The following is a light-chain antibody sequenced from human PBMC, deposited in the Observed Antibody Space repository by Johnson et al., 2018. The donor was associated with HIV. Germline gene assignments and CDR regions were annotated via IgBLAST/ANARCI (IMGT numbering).Light chain of an antibody. Sequence: FVLTQPPSVSAAPGQRVTISCSGASSTFGNSYISWYQLLPGSPPKLLVFKNNERPSGIPDRFSGSNSGTSATLDITGLQTGDEADYYCATWDTSLSTGGVFGTGTKVTVL. CDR3: ATWDTSLSTGGV. V-gene: IGLV1-51*02. CDR1: SSTFGNSY. J-gene: IGLJ1*01. CDR2: KNN.